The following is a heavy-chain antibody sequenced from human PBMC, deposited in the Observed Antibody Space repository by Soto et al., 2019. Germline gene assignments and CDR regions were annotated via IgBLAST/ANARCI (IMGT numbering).Heavy chain of an antibody. V-gene: IGHV4-31*03. CDR3: AKDSDGWDYYYYGMDV. D-gene: IGHD6-19*01. J-gene: IGHJ6*02. CDR1: GGSISSGGYY. CDR2: IYYSGST. Sequence: SETLSLTCTVSGGSISSGGYYWSWIRQHPGKGLEWIGYIYYSGSTYYNPSLKSRVTISVDTSKNQFSLKLSSVTAADTAVYYCAKDSDGWDYYYYGMDVWGQGTTVTVSS.